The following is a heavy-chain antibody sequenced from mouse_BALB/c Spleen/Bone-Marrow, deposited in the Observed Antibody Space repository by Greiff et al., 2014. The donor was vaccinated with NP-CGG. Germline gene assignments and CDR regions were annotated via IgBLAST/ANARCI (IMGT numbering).Heavy chain of an antibody. CDR1: GYNFNNYW. CDR2: IYPGDGDT. V-gene: IGHV1-87*01. Sequence: VQLQQSGAELARPGASVKLSCKASGYNFNNYWMQWIKQRPGQGLEWIGAIYPGDGDTRYTQKFKGKATLTADKSSSTAYMQLSSLASEDSAVYYCARDGKCALAMDYWGQGTSVTVSS. D-gene: IGHD2-1*01. CDR3: ARDGKCALAMDY. J-gene: IGHJ4*01.